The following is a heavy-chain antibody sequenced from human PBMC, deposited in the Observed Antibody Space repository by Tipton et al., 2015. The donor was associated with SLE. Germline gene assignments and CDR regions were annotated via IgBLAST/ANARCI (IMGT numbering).Heavy chain of an antibody. CDR1: GYTFTSYG. D-gene: IGHD6-19*01. V-gene: IGHV1-69*05. Sequence: QSGAEVKKPGASVKVSCKASGYTFTSYGISWVRQAPGQGLEWMGGIIPIFGTANYAQKFQGRVTITTDESTSTAYMELSSLRSEDTAVYYCARPDSVAGFYWGQGTLVPVSS. CDR2: IIPIFGTA. J-gene: IGHJ4*02. CDR3: ARPDSVAGFY.